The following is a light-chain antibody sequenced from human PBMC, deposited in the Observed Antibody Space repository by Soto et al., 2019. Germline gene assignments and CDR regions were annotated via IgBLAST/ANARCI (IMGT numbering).Light chain of an antibody. V-gene: IGKV1-33*01. CDR1: QDIRTS. CDR2: GAS. J-gene: IGKJ3*01. Sequence: DIQMTQSPSSLSASVGARVSITCQASQDIRTSLSWFQHKPGRAPKLLIYGASYLETGVPSRFRGSGSGTDFTFTITSLQPEDIATYHCQHYNNLPPFTFGPGTKVDIK. CDR3: QHYNNLPPFT.